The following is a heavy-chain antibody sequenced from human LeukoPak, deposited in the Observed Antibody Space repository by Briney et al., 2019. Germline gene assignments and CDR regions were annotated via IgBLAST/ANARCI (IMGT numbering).Heavy chain of an antibody. D-gene: IGHD5-18*01. CDR2: IYSDGSRT. CDR3: ARDLSGVAGYTYGRGIDY. Sequence: GGSLRLSCAASGFTFNTYWMHWVRQGPGKGLVWVSRIYSDGSRTTYADSVRGRFTISGDNAKNTLYLQMNSLRAEDTAVYYCARDLSGVAGYTYGRGIDYWGQGTLVTVPS. CDR1: GFTFNTYW. J-gene: IGHJ4*02. V-gene: IGHV3-74*01.